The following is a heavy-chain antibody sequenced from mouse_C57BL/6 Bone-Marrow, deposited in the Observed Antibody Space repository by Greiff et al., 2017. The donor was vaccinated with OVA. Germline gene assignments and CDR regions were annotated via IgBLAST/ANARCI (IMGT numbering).Heavy chain of an antibody. Sequence: QVQLQQPGAELVRPGTSVKLSCKASGYTFTSYWMHWVKQRPGQGLEWIGVIDPSDSYTNYNQKFKGKATLTVDTSSSTAYMQLSSLTSEDSAVYYCERVLVRRLHGYGDVWGTGTRVTVSS. CDR1: GYTFTSYW. CDR2: IDPSDSYT. CDR3: ERVLVRRLHGYGDV. V-gene: IGHV1-59*01. D-gene: IGHD2-13*01. J-gene: IGHJ1*03.